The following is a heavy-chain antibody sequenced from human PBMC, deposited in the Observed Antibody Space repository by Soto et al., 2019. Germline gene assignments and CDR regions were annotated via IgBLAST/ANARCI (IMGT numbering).Heavy chain of an antibody. D-gene: IGHD6-13*01. CDR3: ARNLAAGDY. CDR1: GYTFTNSY. V-gene: IGHV1-46*01. CDR2: LNPNDGST. J-gene: IGHJ4*02. Sequence: QVQLVQSGAEVKKPGASVKVSCKASGYTFTNSYIHWVRQAPGQGLGWMALLNPNDGSTNYAQNFQGRVTVTRDTSTSTVYMELTSLTSEDTAVYYCARNLAAGDYWGQGTLVTVSS.